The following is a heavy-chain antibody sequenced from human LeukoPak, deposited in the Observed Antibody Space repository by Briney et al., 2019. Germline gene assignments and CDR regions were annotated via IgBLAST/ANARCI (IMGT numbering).Heavy chain of an antibody. V-gene: IGHV3-7*01. CDR2: IKQDGSEK. J-gene: IGHJ4*02. Sequence: GGSLGLSCAASGFTFSSYWMSWVRQAPGKGLEWVANIKQDGSEKNYVDSVKGRFTISRDNAKNSLYLQMNSLRAEDTAVYYCARAPYYYDSSGYGYWGQGTLVTVSS. CDR1: GFTFSSYW. CDR3: ARAPYYYDSSGYGY. D-gene: IGHD3-22*01.